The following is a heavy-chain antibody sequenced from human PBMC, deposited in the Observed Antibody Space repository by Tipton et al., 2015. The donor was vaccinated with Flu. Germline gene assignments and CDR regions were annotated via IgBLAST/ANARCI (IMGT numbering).Heavy chain of an antibody. CDR3: ARRDYSNYVSDPKTWLDP. V-gene: IGHV4-39*02. CDR1: GDSISSGAYC. Sequence: TLSLTCTVSGDSISSGAYCWTWIRQPPGKGLEWIGNVHHSGSRYYNPSLKSRVSMSVDASKNHCSLKLNTVTAADTAVYFSARRDYSNYVSDPKTWLDPWGPRTLVTVSS. J-gene: IGHJ5*02. CDR2: VHHSGSR. D-gene: IGHD4-11*01.